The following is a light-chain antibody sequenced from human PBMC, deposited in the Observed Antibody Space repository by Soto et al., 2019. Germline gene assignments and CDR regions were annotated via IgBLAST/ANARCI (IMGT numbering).Light chain of an antibody. CDR1: QSMSNN. CDR3: QQCHNWPPFT. V-gene: IGKV3-15*01. Sequence: DIVMTQSPATLSVSPGERATLSCRASQSMSNNLAWYQQKPGQAPRLLIYGASTRDTGIPDRFSGSGSGTEFTLTISSLQSEDFPIYSSQQCHNWPPFTFVQGTR. CDR2: GAS. J-gene: IGKJ5*01.